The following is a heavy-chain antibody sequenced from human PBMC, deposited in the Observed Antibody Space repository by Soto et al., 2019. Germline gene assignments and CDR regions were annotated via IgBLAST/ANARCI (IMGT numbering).Heavy chain of an antibody. CDR3: AGVNRSFDFDS. CDR1: GFNFGFFG. CDR2: ISGDGINT. D-gene: IGHD1-26*01. V-gene: IGHV3-30*03. J-gene: IGHJ4*02. Sequence: QIQLVESGGDVVQPGKSLRLSCAASGFNFGFFGMHWVRQAPGKGLEWVAFISGDGINTQYADSVRGRFTLSRDYSRKTMYLQMDSLRDEDTALYYGAGVNRSFDFDSWGLGNLVTVSS.